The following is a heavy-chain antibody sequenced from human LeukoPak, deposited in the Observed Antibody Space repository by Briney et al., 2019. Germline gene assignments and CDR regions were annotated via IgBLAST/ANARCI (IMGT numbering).Heavy chain of an antibody. Sequence: SETLSFTCAVYGGSFSGYYWSWIRQPPGKGLEWIGEINHSGSTNYNPSLKSRVTISVDTSKNQFSLKLSSVTAADTAVYYCARGLLGYCTNGVCPNYYYMDVWGKGTTVTVSS. CDR1: GGSFSGYY. CDR3: ARGLLGYCTNGVCPNYYYMDV. CDR2: INHSGST. V-gene: IGHV4-34*01. D-gene: IGHD2-8*01. J-gene: IGHJ6*03.